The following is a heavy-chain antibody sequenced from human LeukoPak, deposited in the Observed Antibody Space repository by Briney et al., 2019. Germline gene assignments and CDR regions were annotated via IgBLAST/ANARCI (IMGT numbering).Heavy chain of an antibody. CDR3: AREHSSVSSESKGYDL. CDR2: ISFSHHT. Sequence: GGSLRLSCAPSGFTFSSYSMNWIRQAPGKGLEWISYISFSHHTNYADSVKGRFTISRDDARNSLFLQMNSLRAEDTAVYYCAREHSSVSSESKGYDLWGQGTLVTVSS. D-gene: IGHD6-19*01. V-gene: IGHV3-21*05. CDR1: GFTFSSYS. J-gene: IGHJ5*02.